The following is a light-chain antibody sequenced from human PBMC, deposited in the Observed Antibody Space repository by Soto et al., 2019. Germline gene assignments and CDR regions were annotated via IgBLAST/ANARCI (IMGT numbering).Light chain of an antibody. CDR2: DVS. Sequence: QSALTQPASRSGAPGQSITIAFTGSISAVSGYHYVPWYPQHPGKDPKLMMYDVSNRPSGVSNRFSGSKSGNTASLTLSGLQAEDEADYYCSSYTSSSTNVLGTGTKVTV. V-gene: IGLV2-14*01. CDR3: SSYTSSSTNV. J-gene: IGLJ1*01. CDR1: ISAVSGYHY.